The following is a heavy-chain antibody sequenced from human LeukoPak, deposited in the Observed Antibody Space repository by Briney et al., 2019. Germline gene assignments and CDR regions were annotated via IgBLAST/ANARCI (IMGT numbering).Heavy chain of an antibody. CDR1: GFTFSSYV. CDR3: AKLHRSSTSCYIDY. J-gene: IGHJ4*02. CDR2: ISGSGGST. V-gene: IGHV3-23*01. Sequence: PGGSLRLSCAASGFTFSSYVMSWVRQAPGEGLEWVSGISGSGGSTYYADSVKGRFTISRDNSKNTLYLQMNSLRAEDTAVYYCAKLHRSSTSCYIDYWGQGTLVTVSS. D-gene: IGHD2-2*02.